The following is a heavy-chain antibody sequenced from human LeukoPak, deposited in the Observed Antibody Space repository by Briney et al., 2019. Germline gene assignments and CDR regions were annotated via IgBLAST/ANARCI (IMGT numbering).Heavy chain of an antibody. CDR2: ISSNGGAT. V-gene: IGHV3-64*01. CDR1: GFTFSTCA. J-gene: IGHJ4*02. Sequence: GGSLRLSCAASGFTFSTCAMHWVRQAPGKGLEYVSAISSNGGATYYANSVKGRFTISRDNSKNTLYLQMGSLRAEDMAVYYCAREGAAASVDYWGQGTLVTVSS. CDR3: AREGAAASVDY. D-gene: IGHD6-13*01.